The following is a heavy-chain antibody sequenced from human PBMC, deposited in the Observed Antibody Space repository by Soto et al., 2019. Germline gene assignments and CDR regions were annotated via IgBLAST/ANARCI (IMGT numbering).Heavy chain of an antibody. CDR3: ASVRGRYYYGMDV. V-gene: IGHV4-34*01. CDR1: GGSFSGYY. CDR2: INHSGST. Sequence: PSETLSLTCAVYGGSFSGYYWSWIRQPPGKGLEWIGEINHSGSTNYNPSLKSRVTISVDTSKNQFSLKLSSVTAADTAVYLYASVRGRYYYGMDVWGQGTTVTVSS. J-gene: IGHJ6*02.